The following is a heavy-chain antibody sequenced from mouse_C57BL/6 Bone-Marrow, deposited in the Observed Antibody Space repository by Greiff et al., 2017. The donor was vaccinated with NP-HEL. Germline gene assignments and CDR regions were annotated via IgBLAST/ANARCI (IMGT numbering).Heavy chain of an antibody. CDR1: GFTFSSYG. CDR3: ASYCGCAY. D-gene: IGHD1-1*01. J-gene: IGHJ3*01. Sequence: EVQRVESGGDLVKPGGSLKLSCAASGFTFSSYGMSWVRQTPDKRLEWVATISSGGSYTYYPDSVKGRFTISRDNAKNTLYLQMSSLKSEDTAMYYCASYCGCAYWGQGTLVTVSA. V-gene: IGHV5-6*01. CDR2: ISSGGSYT.